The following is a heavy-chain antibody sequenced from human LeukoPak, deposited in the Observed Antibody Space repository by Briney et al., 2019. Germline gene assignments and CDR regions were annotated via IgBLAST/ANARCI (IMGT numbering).Heavy chain of an antibody. CDR3: ARVRWYSYGYDY. CDR2: IYYSGST. J-gene: IGHJ4*02. D-gene: IGHD5-18*01. CDR1: GGSISSGSYY. Sequence: SQTLSLTCTVSGGSISSGSYYWSWIRQPPGKGLEWIGYIYYSGSTNYNPSLKSRVTISVDTSKNQFSLKLSSVTAADTAVYYCARVRWYSYGYDYWGQGTLVTVSS. V-gene: IGHV4-61*01.